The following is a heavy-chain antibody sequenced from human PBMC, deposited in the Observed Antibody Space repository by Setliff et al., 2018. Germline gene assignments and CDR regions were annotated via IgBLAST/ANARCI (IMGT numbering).Heavy chain of an antibody. D-gene: IGHD1-26*01. V-gene: IGHV4-39*01. CDR3: ASRRTGPGGWFDY. CDR1: GGSVSSSSYY. J-gene: IGHJ5*01. CDR2: IYYSGTT. Sequence: SETLSLTCTVSGGSVSSSSYYWGWIRQPPGKGLEWMGTIYYSGTTYYSPSLKSLVTISVDTSKNQFSLKLTSVTAADTAIYYCASRRTGPGGWFDYWGQGTLVTVSS.